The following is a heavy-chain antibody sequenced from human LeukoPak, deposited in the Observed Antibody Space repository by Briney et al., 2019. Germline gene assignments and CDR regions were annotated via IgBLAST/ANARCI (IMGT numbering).Heavy chain of an antibody. J-gene: IGHJ3*02. CDR1: GFTFSTYA. CDR3: AKAAYGDYAGAFDI. D-gene: IGHD4-17*01. CDR2: ISGSGAGK. V-gene: IGHV3-23*01. Sequence: PGGSLRLYCAASGFTFSTYAMTWVRQAPGKGLEWVSSISGSGAGKFYAAPVKGRFTTSRDNSKNTLYVQMNSLRAEDTAVYYCAKAAYGDYAGAFDIWGQGTMVIVSS.